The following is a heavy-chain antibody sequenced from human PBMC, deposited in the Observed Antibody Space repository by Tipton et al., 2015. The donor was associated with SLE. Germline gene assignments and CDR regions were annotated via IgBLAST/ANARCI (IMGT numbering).Heavy chain of an antibody. J-gene: IGHJ4*02. CDR2: IYYSGST. Sequence: TLSLTCTVSGGSISSGSYYWSWIRQPPGKGLEWIGYIYYSGSTNYNPSLKSRVTISVDTSKNQFSLKLSSVTAADTAVYYCARTALIAARPSYFDYWGQGTLVTVSS. CDR3: ARTALIAARPSYFDY. D-gene: IGHD6-6*01. CDR1: GGSISSGSYY. V-gene: IGHV4-61*01.